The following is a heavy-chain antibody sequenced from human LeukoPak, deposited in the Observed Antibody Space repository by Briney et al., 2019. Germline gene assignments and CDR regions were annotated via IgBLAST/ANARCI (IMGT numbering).Heavy chain of an antibody. CDR3: ARGTHTHQLVHPFDY. V-gene: IGHV3-11*01. J-gene: IGHJ4*02. Sequence: PGGSLRLSCAASGFTFSDYYMSWIRQAPGKGLEWVSYISSSGSTIYYADSVKGRFTISRDNAKNSLYLQMNSLRSDDTAVYYCARGTHTHQLVHPFDYWGQGTLVTVSS. D-gene: IGHD6-13*01. CDR1: GFTFSDYY. CDR2: ISSSGSTI.